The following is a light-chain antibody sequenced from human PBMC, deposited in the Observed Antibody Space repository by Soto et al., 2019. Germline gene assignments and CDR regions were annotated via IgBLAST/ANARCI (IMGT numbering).Light chain of an antibody. V-gene: IGKV3-20*01. CDR2: GAF. CDR3: EHYRTSHT. CDR1: QNVTSRY. J-gene: IGKJ2*01. Sequence: EIVLTQSPGTLSLSPGERATLSCRASQNVTSRYLAWYQQKPGQAPRHLIFGAFSRATGIPDTLSGSGSGTHFTLTISRLEPQDFAVYYCEHYRTSHTFGQGTTLE.